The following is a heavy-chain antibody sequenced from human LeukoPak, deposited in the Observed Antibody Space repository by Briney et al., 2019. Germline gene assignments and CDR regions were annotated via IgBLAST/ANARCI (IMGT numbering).Heavy chain of an antibody. D-gene: IGHD2-8*01. CDR2: ISAYNGNT. Sequence: GASVTVSFKASGYTFTIYGISWVRQAPGQGLEWMEWISAYNGNTNYAQKLQGRVTMTTDTSTSTAYMELRSLRSDDTAAYYCARSEMVETPPDYWGQGTLVTVSS. V-gene: IGHV1-18*01. J-gene: IGHJ4*02. CDR1: GYTFTIYG. CDR3: ARSEMVETPPDY.